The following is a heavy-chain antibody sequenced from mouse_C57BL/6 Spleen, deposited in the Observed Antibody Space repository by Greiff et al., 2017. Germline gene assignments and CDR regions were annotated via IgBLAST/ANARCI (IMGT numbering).Heavy chain of an antibody. D-gene: IGHD2-5*01. CDR3: ARAYYSNCEGAGFAY. CDR2: IHPNSGST. Sequence: QVQLQQPGAELVKPGASVKLSCKASGYTFTSYWMHWVKQRPGQGLEWIGMIHPNSGSTNYNEKFKSKATLTVDKSSSTAYMQLSSLTSADSAVYYGARAYYSNCEGAGFAYWGQGTLVTVSA. V-gene: IGHV1-64*01. CDR1: GYTFTSYW. J-gene: IGHJ3*01.